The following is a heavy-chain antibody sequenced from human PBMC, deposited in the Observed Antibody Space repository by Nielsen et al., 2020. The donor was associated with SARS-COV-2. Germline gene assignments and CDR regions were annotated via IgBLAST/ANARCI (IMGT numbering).Heavy chain of an antibody. J-gene: IGHJ4*02. CDR2: IYPSGST. CDR1: GGSFSEYY. Sequence: SETLSLTCGVYGGSFSEYYWTWIRQAPGKGLEWIGEIYPSGSTNYNPSLKSRVTISVDTSKNQYSLKLSSVTAADTAVYYCAREDSSSCHDSWGQGTLVTVSS. CDR3: AREDSSSCHDS. V-gene: IGHV4-34*01. D-gene: IGHD2-2*01.